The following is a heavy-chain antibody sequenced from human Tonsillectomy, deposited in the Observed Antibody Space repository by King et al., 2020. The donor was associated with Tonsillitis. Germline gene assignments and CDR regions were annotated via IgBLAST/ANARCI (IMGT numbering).Heavy chain of an antibody. CDR1: GFSFSVVW. D-gene: IGHD4-17*01. Sequence: VQLVESGGDLVKPGGSLRLSCAASGFSFSVVWMNWVRQAPGKGLEWVGRISDGGTPDYAAPVKGRFTISRDNSKNTLYLQMNNLNTEDTGVYYCTTDLLGLNDYGYFEDYWGQGTLVTVSS. V-gene: IGHV3-15*01. J-gene: IGHJ4*02. CDR2: ISDGGTP. CDR3: TTDLLGLNDYGYFEDY.